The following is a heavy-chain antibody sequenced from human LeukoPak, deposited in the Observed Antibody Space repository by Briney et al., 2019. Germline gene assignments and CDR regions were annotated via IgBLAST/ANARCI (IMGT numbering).Heavy chain of an antibody. CDR3: ARDNVVLWFGEVYFDL. Sequence: SETLSLTCTVSGGSISSYYWSWIRQPPGKGLEWIGYIYYSGSTNYNPSLKSRVTISVDTSKNQFSLKLSSVTAADTAVYYCARDNVVLWFGEVYFDLWGRGTLVTVSS. CDR2: IYYSGST. CDR1: GGSISSYY. J-gene: IGHJ2*01. V-gene: IGHV4-59*01. D-gene: IGHD3-10*01.